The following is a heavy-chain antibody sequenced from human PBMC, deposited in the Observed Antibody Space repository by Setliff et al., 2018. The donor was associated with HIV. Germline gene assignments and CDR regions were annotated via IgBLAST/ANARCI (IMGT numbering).Heavy chain of an antibody. CDR2: IYSGGST. Sequence: GGSLRLSCAASGFTVSSNYMSWVRQAPGKGLEWVSVIYSGGSTYYADSVKGRFTISRDNAKNSLYLQMNSLRAEDTAVYYCARASYYYDSSGWVDYWGQGTLVTVSS. V-gene: IGHV3-66*01. CDR1: GFTVSSNY. CDR3: ARASYYYDSSGWVDY. J-gene: IGHJ4*02. D-gene: IGHD3-22*01.